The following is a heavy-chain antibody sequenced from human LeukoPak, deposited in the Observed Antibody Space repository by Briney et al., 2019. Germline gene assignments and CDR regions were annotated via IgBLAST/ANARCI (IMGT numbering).Heavy chain of an antibody. J-gene: IGHJ4*02. CDR3: ASETRRDGYNSFDY. CDR2: INHSGST. CDR1: GGSFSGYY. Sequence: WETLSLTCAVYGGSFSGYYWSWIRQPPGKGLEWIGEINHSGSTNYNPSLKSRVTISVDTYKNQFSLKLSSVTAADTAVYYCASETRRDGYNSFDYWGQGTLVTVSS. V-gene: IGHV4-34*01. D-gene: IGHD5-24*01.